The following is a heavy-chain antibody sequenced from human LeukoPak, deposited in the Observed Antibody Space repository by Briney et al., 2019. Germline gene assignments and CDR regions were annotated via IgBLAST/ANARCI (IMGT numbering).Heavy chain of an antibody. J-gene: IGHJ4*02. CDR3: ARQTAMGRSGDY. CDR2: IDPSDSET. D-gene: IGHD5-18*01. V-gene: IGHV5-51*01. CDR1: GYRFTSYW. Sequence: GASLQISCKASGYRFTSYWISWVRQMPGKGLEWMGIIDPSDSETRYTPSFQGQVTISVDKSLTTADLQWNSLKASDTAMYYCARQTAMGRSGDYWGQGTLVTVSS.